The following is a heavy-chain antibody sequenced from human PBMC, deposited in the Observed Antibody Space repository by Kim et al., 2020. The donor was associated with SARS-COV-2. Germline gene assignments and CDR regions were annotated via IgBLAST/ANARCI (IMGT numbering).Heavy chain of an antibody. D-gene: IGHD6-13*01. CDR3: GRDSERSSSWPDLFDF. Sequence: GGSLRLSCAASGFIFRSYWMTWVRQAPGKGLEWVANIKQDGSDKYYVDSVKGRFTISRDNAKNSVYLQMNSLRAEDTAVYYCGRDSERSSSWPDLFDFWGQGTLVRVSS. V-gene: IGHV3-7*01. CDR1: GFIFRSYW. J-gene: IGHJ4*02. CDR2: IKQDGSDK.